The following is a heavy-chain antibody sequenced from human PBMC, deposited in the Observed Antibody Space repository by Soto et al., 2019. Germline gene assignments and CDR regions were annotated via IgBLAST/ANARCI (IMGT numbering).Heavy chain of an antibody. CDR1: GFTFSAYA. CDR3: ARQAYSTTWYLKY. V-gene: IGHV3-23*01. D-gene: IGHD6-13*01. J-gene: IGHJ4*02. Sequence: EVQLLESGGGVVQPGGSLRLSCAASGFTFSAYAMSWVRQAPGKGLEWVSVISGSGGATYYADSVKGRFTISRDNSKNTLYLQMNSLRAEDTAVYCCARQAYSTTWYLKYWGQGTLVTVSS. CDR2: ISGSGGAT.